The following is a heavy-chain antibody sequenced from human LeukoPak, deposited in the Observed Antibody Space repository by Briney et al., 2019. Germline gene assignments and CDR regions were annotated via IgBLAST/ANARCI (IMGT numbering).Heavy chain of an antibody. Sequence: ASVKVSCKASGYTFTGYYMHWVRQAPGQGLEWMGIINPSGGSTSYAQKFQGRVTMTRDTSTSTVYMELSSLRSEDTAVCYCARATVPAAIPIQSNFDYWGQGTLVTVSS. V-gene: IGHV1-46*01. D-gene: IGHD2-2*01. CDR2: INPSGGST. CDR3: ARATVPAAIPIQSNFDY. CDR1: GYTFTGYY. J-gene: IGHJ4*02.